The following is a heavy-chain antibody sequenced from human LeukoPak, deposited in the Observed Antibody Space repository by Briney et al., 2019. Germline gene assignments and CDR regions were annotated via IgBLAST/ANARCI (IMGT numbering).Heavy chain of an antibody. CDR3: ARDLAGSYLGNYYFDY. Sequence: SETLSLTCTVSGGSISSYYWSWIRQPPGKGLEWIGYIYYSGSTNYNPSLKSRVTISVDTSKNQFSLKLSSVTAADTAVYYCARDLAGSYLGNYYFDYWGQGTLVTVSS. D-gene: IGHD1-26*01. CDR2: IYYSGST. V-gene: IGHV4-59*12. J-gene: IGHJ4*02. CDR1: GGSISSYY.